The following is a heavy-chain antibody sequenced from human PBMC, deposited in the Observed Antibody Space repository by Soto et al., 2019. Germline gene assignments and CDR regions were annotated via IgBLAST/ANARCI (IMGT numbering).Heavy chain of an antibody. J-gene: IGHJ4*02. Sequence: QVQLVQSGAEVKKPGASVKVSCKASGYTFTGYYIHWVRQAPGQGLEWMGWINPNSGGTNYAQKCQGSVTMSRDTSISTAYMELSRLRSDDTAVYYCAREYSSSSSLDYWGQGTLVTVSS. D-gene: IGHD6-6*01. CDR2: INPNSGGT. V-gene: IGHV1-2*04. CDR3: AREYSSSSSLDY. CDR1: GYTFTGYY.